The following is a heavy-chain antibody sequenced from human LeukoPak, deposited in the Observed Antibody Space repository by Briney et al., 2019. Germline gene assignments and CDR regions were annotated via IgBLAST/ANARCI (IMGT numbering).Heavy chain of an antibody. D-gene: IGHD4-11*01. CDR1: GFTFSNYR. CDR2: INQDGSQT. J-gene: IGHJ4*02. V-gene: IGHV3-7*01. Sequence: PGGSLRLSCAASGFTFSNYRMSWVRQPPGKGLDWVAHINQDGSQTSYVDSVKGRFTISRDNAKSALYLQMNSLRAEDTAVYYCARWRGQQSEFDLWGQGNLVSVSS. CDR3: ARWRGQQSEFDL.